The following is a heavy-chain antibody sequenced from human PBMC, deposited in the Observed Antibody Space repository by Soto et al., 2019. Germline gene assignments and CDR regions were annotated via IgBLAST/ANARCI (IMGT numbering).Heavy chain of an antibody. CDR2: INAGNGNT. D-gene: IGHD2-2*01. J-gene: IGHJ6*02. V-gene: IGHV1-3*01. CDR1: GYSLTSYV. CDR3: ARGVXNIVVVLDVFGYYGMDV. Sequence: SVKVSCKASGYSLTSYVIYWVRPAPGQRLEGMGWINAGNGNTKYSQKFQGRVTITSDTSASTAYMELSSLRSEDTAVYFCARGVXNIVVVLDVFGYYGMDVWGQGTTVTVSS.